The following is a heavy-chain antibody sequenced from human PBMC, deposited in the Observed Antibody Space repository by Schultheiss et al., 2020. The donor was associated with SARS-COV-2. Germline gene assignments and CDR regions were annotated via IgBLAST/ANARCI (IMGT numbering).Heavy chain of an antibody. V-gene: IGHV4-34*01. CDR3: ARTQLDYYFDY. CDR1: GGSISGYY. D-gene: IGHD6-6*01. Sequence: SETLSLTCTVSGGSISGYYWSWIRQPPGKGLEWIGEINHSGSTNYNPSLKSRVTISVDTSKNQFSLKLSSVTAADTAVYYCARTQLDYYFDYWGQGTLVTVSS. CDR2: INHSGST. J-gene: IGHJ4*02.